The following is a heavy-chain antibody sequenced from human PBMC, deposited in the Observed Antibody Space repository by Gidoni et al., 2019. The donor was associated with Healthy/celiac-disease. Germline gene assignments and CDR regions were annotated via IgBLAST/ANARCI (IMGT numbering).Heavy chain of an antibody. CDR2: ISGSGGST. CDR1: VFTFCSYA. J-gene: IGHJ4*02. V-gene: IGHV3-23*01. Sequence: EVQLFLSGGDLLQPRGSLRLSSSASVFTFCSYAMSWVRQAPGKGLGWVSAISGSGGSTYYADSVKGRFTISRDNSKNTLYLQMNSLRAEDTAVYYCAKSGQDFWSGNPQEWWGQGTLVTVSS. D-gene: IGHD3-3*01. CDR3: AKSGQDFWSGNPQEW.